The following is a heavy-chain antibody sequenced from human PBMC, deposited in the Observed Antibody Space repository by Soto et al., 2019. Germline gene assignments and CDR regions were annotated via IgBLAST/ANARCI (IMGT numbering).Heavy chain of an antibody. V-gene: IGHV1-2*02. J-gene: IGHJ4*02. CDR1: GPTFIAYY. D-gene: IGHD5-12*01. CDR2: IDPKSGGT. CDR3: ARVSVDVPE. Sequence: QLVQSGAEVKKPGASVKVSCKTSGPTFIAYYIHWVRQAPGQGLEWMGGIDPKSGGTTYDQKFLGRVTMTRDASINTAYMELNRLTSDDTAVYYCARVSVDVPEWGQGTLLTVSS.